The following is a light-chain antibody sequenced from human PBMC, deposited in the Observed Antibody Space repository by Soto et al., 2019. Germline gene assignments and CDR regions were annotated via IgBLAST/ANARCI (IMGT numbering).Light chain of an antibody. Sequence: EIVMTQSPATLSVSPGDRATLSCRASQSVSSNLAWYQKKTGQDPRLLIYGASTRATGITGRFRGRGSGTEFTLNLRSLQPEDFAVYYCQQYNSSHPTFGQGPTVDI. J-gene: IGKJ1*01. V-gene: IGKV3D-15*02. CDR3: QQYNSSHPT. CDR2: GAS. CDR1: QSVSSN.